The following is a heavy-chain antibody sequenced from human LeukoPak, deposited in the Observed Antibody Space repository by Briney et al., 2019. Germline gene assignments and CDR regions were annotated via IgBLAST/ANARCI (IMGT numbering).Heavy chain of an antibody. D-gene: IGHD2-15*01. J-gene: IGHJ4*02. CDR2: ISSGAATI. CDR3: AKSGLNRFDY. V-gene: IGHV3-48*03. CDR1: GFTFSSYE. Sequence: PGGSLRLSCAASGFTFSSYEMSWVRQAPGKGLEWVSSISSGAATIYYADSVKGRFTISRDNARNSLYLQMNSLRAEDTAVYYCAKSGLNRFDYWGQGTLVTVSS.